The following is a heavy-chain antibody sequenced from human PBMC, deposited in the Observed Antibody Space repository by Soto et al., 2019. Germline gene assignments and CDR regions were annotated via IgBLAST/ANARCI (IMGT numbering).Heavy chain of an antibody. CDR3: ARGWYYFDY. D-gene: IGHD2-8*02. CDR1: GGSFSGYY. Sequence: SETLSLTCAVYGGSFSGYYWSWIRQPPGKGLEWIGEINHSGSTNYNPSLKSRVTISVDTSKNQFSLKLSSVTAADTSVYYCARGWYYFDYWGQGTLVTVSS. V-gene: IGHV4-34*01. J-gene: IGHJ4*02. CDR2: INHSGST.